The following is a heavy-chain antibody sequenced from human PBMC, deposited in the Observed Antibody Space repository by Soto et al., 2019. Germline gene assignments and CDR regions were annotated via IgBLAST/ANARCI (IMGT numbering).Heavy chain of an antibody. CDR3: ARGRAVAV. V-gene: IGHV3-7*02. CDR2: IQEDGSES. J-gene: IGHJ4*02. D-gene: IGHD6-19*01. Sequence: EVQLVESGGGLVQPGGSLRLSCVASGFTFSNYCMTWIRQPPGKGLEWVANIQEDGSESHYVDSVRGRFTISRDNARNSLFLEMNSLRVEDRGIYYWARGRAVAVWGQGTLVIVSS. CDR1: GFTFSNYC.